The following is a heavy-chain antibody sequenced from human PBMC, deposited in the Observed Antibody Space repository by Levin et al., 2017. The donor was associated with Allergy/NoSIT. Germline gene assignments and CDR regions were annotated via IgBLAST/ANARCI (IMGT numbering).Heavy chain of an antibody. CDR1: GFPFSYYT. CDR2: ISSSGDTK. D-gene: IGHD6-13*01. CDR3: ARGQRGVAAAGPLDY. V-gene: IGHV3-48*01. Sequence: GESLKISCAGSGFPFSYYTLNWVRQAPGKGLEWVSQISSSGDTKYYADSVNGRFTISRDNAKNSLYLQVNSLRTEDTAVYYCARGQRGVAAAGPLDYWGPGTLVTVSS. J-gene: IGHJ4*02.